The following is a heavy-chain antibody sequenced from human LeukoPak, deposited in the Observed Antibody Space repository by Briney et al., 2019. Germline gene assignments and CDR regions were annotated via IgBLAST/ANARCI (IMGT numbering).Heavy chain of an antibody. CDR3: ARASRPTVTIDPYYFDY. CDR2: VYPNSGGT. V-gene: IGHV1-2*02. D-gene: IGHD4-17*01. Sequence: GASVKVSCKASGYTFTNYYMHWVRQAPGQGLGWMGWVYPNSGGTNYPQKFQGRVTMTRDTSTTTAYMEVSRLTSDDTAVYYCARASRPTVTIDPYYFDYWGQGTLVTVSS. CDR1: GYTFTNYY. J-gene: IGHJ4*02.